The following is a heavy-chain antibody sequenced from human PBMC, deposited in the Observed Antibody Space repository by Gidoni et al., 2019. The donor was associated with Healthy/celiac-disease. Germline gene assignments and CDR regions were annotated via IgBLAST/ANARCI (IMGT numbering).Heavy chain of an antibody. J-gene: IGHJ3*02. CDR2: ISYDGSNK. V-gene: IGHV3-30-3*01. D-gene: IGHD2-21*02. CDR1: GFTFSSYA. Sequence: QVQLVESGGGVVQPGRSLRLSCAASGFTFSSYAMHWVRQAPGKGLEWVAVISYDGSNKYYADSVKGRFTISRDNSKNTLYLQMNSLRAEDTAVYYCARVQYCGGDCYSGAFDIWGQGTMVTVSS. CDR3: ARVQYCGGDCYSGAFDI.